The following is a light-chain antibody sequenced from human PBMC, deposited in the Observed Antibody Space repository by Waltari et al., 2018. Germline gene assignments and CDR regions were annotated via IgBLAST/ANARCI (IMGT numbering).Light chain of an antibody. J-gene: IGLJ2*01. V-gene: IGLV2-14*03. CDR2: DVS. CDR3: SSYTSSNTGV. CDR1: SSDVGGHNY. Sequence: QSALTQPASVSGSPGHSITIPCTGTSSDVGGHNYVSWYQQHPRKAPELIIYDVSTRPQGVSNRFSGSKSGNTASLTISGLQAEDEADDYCSSYTSSNTGVFGGGTELTVL.